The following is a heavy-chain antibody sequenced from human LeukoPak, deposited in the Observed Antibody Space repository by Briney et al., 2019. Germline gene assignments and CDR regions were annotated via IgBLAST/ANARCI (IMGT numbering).Heavy chain of an antibody. CDR2: ISWNSGSI. V-gene: IGHV3-9*01. J-gene: IGHJ4*02. CDR1: GFTFDDYA. CDR3: AKDILLQRDYDSSGYYDY. Sequence: GGSLRLSCAASGFTFDDYAMHRVRQAPGKGLEWVSGISWNSGSIGYADSVKGRFTISRDNAKNSLYLQMNSLRAEDTALYYCAKDILLQRDYDSSGYYDYRGQGTLVTVSS. D-gene: IGHD3-22*01.